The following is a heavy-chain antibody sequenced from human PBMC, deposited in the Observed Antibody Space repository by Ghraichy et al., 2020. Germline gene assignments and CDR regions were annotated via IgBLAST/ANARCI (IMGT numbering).Heavy chain of an antibody. Sequence: GESLNISCKGSGYSFTSYWIGWVRQMPGKGLERMGIIYPGDSDTRYSPSFQGQVTISADKSISTAYLQWSSLKASDTAMYYCARLMPTVTTWFYYYYYGMDVWGQGTTVTVSS. J-gene: IGHJ6*02. CDR1: GYSFTSYW. D-gene: IGHD4-11*01. CDR3: ARLMPTVTTWFYYYYYGMDV. CDR2: IYPGDSDT. V-gene: IGHV5-51*01.